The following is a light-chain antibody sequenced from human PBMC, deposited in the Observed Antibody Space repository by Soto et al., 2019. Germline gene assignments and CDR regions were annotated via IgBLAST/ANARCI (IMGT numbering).Light chain of an antibody. CDR3: QSYDSSLSGVV. CDR2: RNN. CDR1: SSNIGSNS. V-gene: IGLV1-47*01. Sequence: QSVLTQPPSASGTPGQRVTISCSGSSSNIGSNSVYWYQQLPGTAPKLLIYRNNQRPSGVPDRFSGSKSGTSASLAITGLQAEDEADYYCQSYDSSLSGVVFGGGTKLTVL. J-gene: IGLJ2*01.